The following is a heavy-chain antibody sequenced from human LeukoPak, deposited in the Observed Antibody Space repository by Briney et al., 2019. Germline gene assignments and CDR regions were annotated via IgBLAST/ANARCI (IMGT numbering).Heavy chain of an antibody. CDR2: IYSGGST. CDR3: AKDGDDYYGSGSHVDY. D-gene: IGHD3-10*01. Sequence: GGSLRLSCAASGFTFSSYVMHWVRQAPGKGLEWVSLIYSGGSTYYADSVKGRFTISRDNSKNTLYVQMNSLRAEDTAVYYCAKDGDDYYGSGSHVDYWGQGTLVTVSS. CDR1: GFTFSSYV. J-gene: IGHJ4*02. V-gene: IGHV3-NL1*01.